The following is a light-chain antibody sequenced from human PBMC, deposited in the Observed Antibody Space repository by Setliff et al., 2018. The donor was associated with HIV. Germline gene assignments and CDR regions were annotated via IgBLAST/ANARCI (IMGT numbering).Light chain of an antibody. CDR3: HQYGTSPPFT. Sequence: PGERATLSCRASQSIDSSYLAWYQQKPGQAPRLLMYGASARATGIPDRFSGSGSGTDFTLTISRLEPEDFAVYYCHQYGTSPPFTFGQGTRLEIK. CDR1: QSIDSSY. V-gene: IGKV3-20*01. J-gene: IGKJ5*01. CDR2: GAS.